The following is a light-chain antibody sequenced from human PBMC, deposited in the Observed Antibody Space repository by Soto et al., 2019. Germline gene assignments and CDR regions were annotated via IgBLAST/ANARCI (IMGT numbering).Light chain of an antibody. V-gene: IGLV2-11*01. CDR2: DVS. CDR3: CSYAGSSTFYG. CDR1: SSDVGGYNY. J-gene: IGLJ1*01. Sequence: ALTQLRSVSGSPGQSVTISCTGTSSDVGGYNYVSWYQQYPGTAPKLMIYDVSMRPSGVPDRFSGSKSGNTASLTISGLQAEDEADYYCCSYAGSSTFYGFGTGTKVTVL.